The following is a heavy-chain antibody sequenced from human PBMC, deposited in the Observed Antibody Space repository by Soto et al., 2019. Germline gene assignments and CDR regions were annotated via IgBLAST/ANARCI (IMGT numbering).Heavy chain of an antibody. D-gene: IGHD3-9*01. CDR3: ASDILTGSLFDY. V-gene: IGHV3-7*03. Sequence: GGSLRLSCAASGFTFSSYWMSWVRQAPGKGLEWVANIKKDGSEKYYVDSVKGRFTISRDKAKNSLYLQMSSLRAEDTAVYYCASDILTGSLFDYWGQGTLVTVSS. CDR2: IKKDGSEK. J-gene: IGHJ4*02. CDR1: GFTFSSYW.